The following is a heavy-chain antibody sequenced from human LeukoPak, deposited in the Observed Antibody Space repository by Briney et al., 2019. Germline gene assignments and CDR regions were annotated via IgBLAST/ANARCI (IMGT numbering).Heavy chain of an antibody. D-gene: IGHD3-16*02. J-gene: IGHJ4*02. CDR1: GFTFSSYA. CDR3: AKDNLVLWELVMITFGGVIAPDY. Sequence: GGSLRLSCAASGFTFSSYAMSWVRQAPGKGLEWVSAISGSGGSTYYADSVKGRFTISRDNSKNTLYLQMNSLRAEDTAVYYCAKDNLVLWELVMITFGGVIAPDYWGQGTLVTVSS. V-gene: IGHV3-23*01. CDR2: ISGSGGST.